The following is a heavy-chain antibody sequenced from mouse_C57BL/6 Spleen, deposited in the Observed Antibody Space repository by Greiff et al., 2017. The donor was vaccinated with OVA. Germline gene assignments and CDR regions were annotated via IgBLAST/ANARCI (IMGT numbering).Heavy chain of an antibody. CDR1: GYSFTDYN. V-gene: IGHV1-39*01. D-gene: IGHD1-1*01. CDR2: INPNYGTT. J-gene: IGHJ2*01. Sequence: VQLKQSGPELVKPGASVKISCKASGYSFTDYNMNWVKQSNGKSLEWIGVINPNYGTTSYNQKFKGKATLTVDQSSSTAYMQLNSLTSEDSAVYDSAGYYCTYNEGNRYFDYWGQGTTLTVSS. CDR3: AGYYCTYNEGNRYFDY.